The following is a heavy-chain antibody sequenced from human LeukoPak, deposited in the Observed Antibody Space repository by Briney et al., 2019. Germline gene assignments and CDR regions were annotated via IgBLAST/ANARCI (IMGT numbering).Heavy chain of an antibody. V-gene: IGHV4-39*01. Sequence: SETLSLTCTVSGXSISSSSYYWGWIRQSPGKGLEWIGSMYYRGSTYYNPSLKSRVTLSVDTPKNQFSLKLGSVTAADTAVYYCARHGRDGYNYGPVVYYWGQGTLVTVSS. D-gene: IGHD5-24*01. CDR3: ARHGRDGYNYGPVVYY. CDR2: MYYRGST. CDR1: GXSISSSSYY. J-gene: IGHJ4*02.